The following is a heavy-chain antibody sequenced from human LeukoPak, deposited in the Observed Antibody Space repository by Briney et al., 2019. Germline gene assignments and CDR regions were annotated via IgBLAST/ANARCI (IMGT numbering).Heavy chain of an antibody. Sequence: SETLSLTCTVSGGSISSGGYYWSWIRQHPGKGLEWIGYIYYSGSTYYNPSLKSRVTISVDTSKNQFSLKVTSVTAADTAVYYCTRTPPGGGGDFDYWGQGTLVTVSS. J-gene: IGHJ4*02. CDR2: IYYSGST. V-gene: IGHV4-31*03. D-gene: IGHD4-23*01. CDR3: TRTPPGGGGDFDY. CDR1: GGSISSGGYY.